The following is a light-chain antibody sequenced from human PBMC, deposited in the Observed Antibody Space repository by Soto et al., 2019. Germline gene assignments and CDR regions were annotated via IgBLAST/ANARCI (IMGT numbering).Light chain of an antibody. CDR2: DAS. J-gene: IGKJ1*01. CDR3: QQYNSDSPET. Sequence: DIKMTQSPSTLSASVGDRVTITCRASQSISSLLAWYQQKPVKAPKLLIYDASSLESGVPSRFSGSGSGTEFTLTISSLQPDDFATYYCQQYNSDSPETFGQGTKV. V-gene: IGKV1-5*01. CDR1: QSISSL.